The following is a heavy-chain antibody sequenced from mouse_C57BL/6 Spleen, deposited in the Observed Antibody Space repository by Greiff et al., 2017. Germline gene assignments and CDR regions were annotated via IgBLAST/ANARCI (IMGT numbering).Heavy chain of an antibody. V-gene: IGHV5-17*01. Sequence: EVKLMESGGGLVKPGGSLKLSCAASGFTFSDYGMHWVRQAPEKGLEWVAYISSGRGTIYYADTVKGRFTISRDNAKNTLFLQMTSLRSEDTAMYYCARRYDSHWYFDVWGTGTTVTVSS. D-gene: IGHD2-4*01. CDR1: GFTFSDYG. CDR2: ISSGRGTI. CDR3: ARRYDSHWYFDV. J-gene: IGHJ1*03.